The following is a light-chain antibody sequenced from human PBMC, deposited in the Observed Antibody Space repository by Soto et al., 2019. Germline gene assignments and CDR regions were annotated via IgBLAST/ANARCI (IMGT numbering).Light chain of an antibody. Sequence: QSVVTQPPSAAGVPGPSVPRSCTGNNSVIGGYYYVSWYQQHPGKAPKLIIYEVTKRPSGVPDRFSGSKPGNTASLTVSGLQAEDEADYYCSSYAGSNNFVFGAGTKVTGL. J-gene: IGLJ1*01. CDR3: SSYAGSNNFV. CDR1: NSVIGGYYY. V-gene: IGLV2-8*01. CDR2: EVT.